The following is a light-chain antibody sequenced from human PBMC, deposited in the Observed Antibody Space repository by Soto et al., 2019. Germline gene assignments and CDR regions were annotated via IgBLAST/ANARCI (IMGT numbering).Light chain of an antibody. CDR3: AAWDDTLRSSYV. V-gene: IGLV1-47*01. Sequence: QSVLTQPPSASGTPGQTVTISCSGSGSNIGSNYVDWYQQFPGTAPELLIYKNSQRPSGVPDRFSGSKSGTSASLAISGLRSGDEAHYYCAAWDDTLRSSYVFGPGTKATVL. CDR1: GSNIGSNY. CDR2: KNS. J-gene: IGLJ1*01.